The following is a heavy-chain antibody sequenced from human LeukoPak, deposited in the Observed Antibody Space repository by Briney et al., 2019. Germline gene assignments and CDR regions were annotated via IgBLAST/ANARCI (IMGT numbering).Heavy chain of an antibody. CDR1: GFTFSSYA. D-gene: IGHD2-2*01. CDR2: ISASGGST. J-gene: IGHJ4*02. V-gene: IGHV3-23*01. CDR3: AKGYCSSTNCKESFFDY. Sequence: PGGSLRLSCAASGFTFSSYAMNWVRQAPGKGLEWVSTISASGGSTYYFVKGRFTISRDNSKNTLYLQMNSLRAEDTAVYYCAKGYCSSTNCKESFFDYWGQGTLVTVPS.